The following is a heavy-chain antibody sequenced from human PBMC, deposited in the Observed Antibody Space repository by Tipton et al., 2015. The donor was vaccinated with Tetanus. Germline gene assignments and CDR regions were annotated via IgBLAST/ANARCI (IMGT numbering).Heavy chain of an antibody. CDR1: GGSISSGGYY. V-gene: IGHV4-31*03. J-gene: IGHJ4*02. D-gene: IGHD1-26*01. Sequence: LVKPTQTLSLTCTVSGGSISSGGYYRSWIRQHPGKGLEWIGDIYYSGSTYYNPSLKSRVTISVDTSKNQFSLKLNSVTAADTAVYYCARDQARGARGWNYFDYWGQGTLVTVSS. CDR3: ARDQARGARGWNYFDY. CDR2: IYYSGST.